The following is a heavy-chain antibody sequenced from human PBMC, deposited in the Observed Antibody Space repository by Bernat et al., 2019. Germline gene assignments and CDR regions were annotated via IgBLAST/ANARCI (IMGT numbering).Heavy chain of an antibody. CDR3: TRLIIPYSSGYGHRNDAFDI. J-gene: IGHJ3*02. CDR2: IRSKANSYAT. D-gene: IGHD6-19*01. Sequence: EVQLVESGGGLVQPGGSLKLSCAASGFTFSGSAMHWVRQASGKGLEWVGRIRSKANSYATAYAASVKGRFTISRDDSKNTAYLQMNSLKTEDTAVYYCTRLIIPYSSGYGHRNDAFDIWGQGTMVTVSS. CDR1: GFTFSGSA. V-gene: IGHV3-73*02.